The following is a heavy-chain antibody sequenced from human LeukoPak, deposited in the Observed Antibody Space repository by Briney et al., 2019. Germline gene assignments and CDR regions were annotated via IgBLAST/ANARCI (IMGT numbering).Heavy chain of an antibody. V-gene: IGHV4-34*01. Sequence: SETLSLTCAVYGGSFSGYYWSWIRQPPGKGLEWIGEINHSGSTNYNPSLKSRVTISVDTSKNQFSLKLSSVTAADTAVYYCARAPWLRPFDIWGQGTMVTVS. D-gene: IGHD3-9*01. CDR3: ARAPWLRPFDI. J-gene: IGHJ3*02. CDR1: GGSFSGYY. CDR2: INHSGST.